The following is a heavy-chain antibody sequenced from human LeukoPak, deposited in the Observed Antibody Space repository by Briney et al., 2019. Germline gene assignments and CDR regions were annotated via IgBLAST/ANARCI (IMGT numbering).Heavy chain of an antibody. CDR1: GGSFSGYY. Sequence: SETLSLTCAVYGGSFSGYYWSWIRQPPGKGLEWIGEINHSGSTNYNPSLKSRVTISVDMSKNQFSLKLSSVTAADTAVYYCARSPGDYYDILTGYYTPDYWGQGTLVTVSS. CDR2: INHSGST. CDR3: ARSPGDYYDILTGYYTPDY. J-gene: IGHJ4*02. V-gene: IGHV4-34*01. D-gene: IGHD3-9*01.